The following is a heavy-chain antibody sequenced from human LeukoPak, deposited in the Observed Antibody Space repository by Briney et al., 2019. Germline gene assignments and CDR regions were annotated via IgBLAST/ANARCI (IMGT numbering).Heavy chain of an antibody. CDR3: ARKYCSSTSCYSP. CDR1: GYTFTGYY. Sequence: ASVKVSCKASGYTFTGYYMHWVRQAPGQGLEWLGWINPNSGGTNYAQKFQGRVTMTRDTSISTAYMELSRLRSDDTAVYYCARKYCSSTSCYSPWGQGTLVTVSS. V-gene: IGHV1-2*02. J-gene: IGHJ5*02. CDR2: INPNSGGT. D-gene: IGHD2-2*01.